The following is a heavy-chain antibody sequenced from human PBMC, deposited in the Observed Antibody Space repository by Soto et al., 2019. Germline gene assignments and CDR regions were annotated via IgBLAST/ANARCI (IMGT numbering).Heavy chain of an antibody. J-gene: IGHJ3*02. CDR3: ARPGGGDYDILTGFGAAFDI. CDR2: IYYSGST. Sequence: SDTCTVAGGSSRSSGYYRVMIRKPPGKGLEWIGSIYYSGSTYYNPSLKSRVPISVDTSKTQFSLKLSSVTAADTAVYYGARPGGGDYDILTGFGAAFDIWGQGAMVTVSS. CDR1: GGSSRSSGYY. V-gene: IGHV4-39*01. D-gene: IGHD3-9*01.